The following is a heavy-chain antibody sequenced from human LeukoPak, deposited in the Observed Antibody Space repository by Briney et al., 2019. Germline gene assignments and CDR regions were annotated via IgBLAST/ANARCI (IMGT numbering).Heavy chain of an antibody. D-gene: IGHD3-3*01. V-gene: IGHV1-2*02. CDR3: ASQQTKHTYYDFWSGKNWFDP. CDR1: GYTFTGYY. CDR2: INPNSGGT. Sequence: GASVKVSCKASGYTFTGYYMHWVRQAPGQGLEWMGWINPNSGGTNYAQKFQGRVTMTRDTSISTAYMELSRLRSDDTAVYYCASQQTKHTYYDFWSGKNWFDPWGQGTLVTVSS. J-gene: IGHJ5*02.